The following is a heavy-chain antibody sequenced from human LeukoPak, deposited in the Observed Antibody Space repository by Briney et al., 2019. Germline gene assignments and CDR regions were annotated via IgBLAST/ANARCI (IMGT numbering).Heavy chain of an antibody. CDR2: IYSGGST. CDR3: AREAVVTRAFDI. V-gene: IGHV3-53*01. Sequence: PGGSLRLSCAASGFTVSSNYMSWVRQAPGKELEWVSVIYSGGSTYYADSVKGRFTISRDNSKNTLYLQMNSLRAEDTAVYYCAREAVVTRAFDIWGQGTMVTVSS. CDR1: GFTVSSNY. D-gene: IGHD4-23*01. J-gene: IGHJ3*02.